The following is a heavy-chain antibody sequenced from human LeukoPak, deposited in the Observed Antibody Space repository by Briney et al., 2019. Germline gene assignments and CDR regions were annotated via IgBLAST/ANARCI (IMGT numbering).Heavy chain of an antibody. J-gene: IGHJ4*02. CDR2: TYPGDSDT. V-gene: IGHV5-51*01. Sequence: GESLQMSCKGSGYSFTSYWIAWVRQMPGKGLEWMGITYPGDSDTRYSPSFQGQVTISADKSINTAYLQWSSLKASDTAMYYCARSGYSFAYGLDYWGQGTLVTVSS. CDR1: GYSFTSYW. CDR3: ARSGYSFAYGLDY. D-gene: IGHD5-18*01.